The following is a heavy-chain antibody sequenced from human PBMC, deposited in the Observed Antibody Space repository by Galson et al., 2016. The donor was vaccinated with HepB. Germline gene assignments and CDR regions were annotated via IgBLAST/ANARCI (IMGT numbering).Heavy chain of an antibody. D-gene: IGHD2/OR15-2a*01. CDR2: VKPDGSAK. V-gene: IGHV3-7*03. CDR3: AREEYFTFDI. J-gene: IGHJ3*02. CDR1: GFSFSLSW. Sequence: SLRLSCAASGFSFSLSWMSWVRQAPGKGPEWVAKVKPDGSAKYYVDSVKGRFAISRDNAKNSLFLQMNSLRVEDTAVYYCAREEYFTFDIWGQGSMVTVSS.